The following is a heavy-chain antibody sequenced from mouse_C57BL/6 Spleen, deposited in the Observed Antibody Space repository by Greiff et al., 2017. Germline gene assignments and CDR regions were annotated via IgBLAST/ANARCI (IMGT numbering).Heavy chain of an antibody. Sequence: QVQLQQSGAELVRPGTSVKMSCEASGYTFTNYWIGWAKQRPGHGLEWIGDIYPGGGYTNYNEKFKGKATLTADKSSSTAYMQFSSLTSEDSAIYYCARRGYGNSGYWYFDVWGTGTTVTVSS. J-gene: IGHJ1*03. V-gene: IGHV1-63*01. D-gene: IGHD2-10*02. CDR2: IYPGGGYT. CDR3: ARRGYGNSGYWYFDV. CDR1: GYTFTNYW.